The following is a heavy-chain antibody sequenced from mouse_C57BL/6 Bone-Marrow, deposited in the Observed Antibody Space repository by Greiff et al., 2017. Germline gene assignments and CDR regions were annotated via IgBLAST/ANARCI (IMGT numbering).Heavy chain of an antibody. CDR2: ISNLAYSI. D-gene: IGHD2-4*01. CDR1: GFTFSDYG. J-gene: IGHJ1*03. V-gene: IGHV5-15*01. CDR3: ARHDYGQGYVDV. Sequence: EVQLQESGGGLVQPGGSLKLSCAASGFTFSDYGMAWVRQAPRKGPEWVAFISNLAYSIYYADTGTGRFTISSENAKNTLYLEMSRLRSEDTAMDYCARHDYGQGYVDVWGTGTTVTVSS.